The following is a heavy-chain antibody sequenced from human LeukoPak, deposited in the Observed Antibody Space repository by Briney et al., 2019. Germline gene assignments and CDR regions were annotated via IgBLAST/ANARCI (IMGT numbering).Heavy chain of an antibody. Sequence: PGGSLRLSCAASGFTFSNYAMGWVRQAPGKGLEGVSGISGSGGSTYYADSEKGRFTISRDTSKNTLYLQMNSLRAEDTAVYYCAKDGSGWFFDYWGQGTLVTVSS. CDR2: ISGSGGST. J-gene: IGHJ4*02. CDR1: GFTFSNYA. V-gene: IGHV3-23*01. D-gene: IGHD6-19*01. CDR3: AKDGSGWFFDY.